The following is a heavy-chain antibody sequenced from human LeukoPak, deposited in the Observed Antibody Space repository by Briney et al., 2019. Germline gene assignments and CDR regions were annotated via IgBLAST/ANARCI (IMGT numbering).Heavy chain of an antibody. CDR1: GGSFSGYY. Sequence: SETLSLTCAVYGGSFSGYYWSWIRQPPGKGLEWIGEINHSGSTNYNPSLKSRVTISVDTSKNQFSLKLSSVTAADTAVYYCARQTTYYYGSGSYPIGDAFDIWGQGTMVTVSS. J-gene: IGHJ3*02. CDR2: INHSGST. V-gene: IGHV4-34*01. CDR3: ARQTTYYYGSGSYPIGDAFDI. D-gene: IGHD3-10*01.